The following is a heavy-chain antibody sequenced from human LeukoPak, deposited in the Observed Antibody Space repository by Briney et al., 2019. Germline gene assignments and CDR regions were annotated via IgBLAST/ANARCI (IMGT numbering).Heavy chain of an antibody. D-gene: IGHD3-10*01. CDR2: ISYDGSNK. V-gene: IGHV3-30*19. CDR3: ARDELPPSWGSGSYSYYYYYYGMDV. Sequence: GGSLRLSCAASGFTFSSYGMHWVRQAPGKGLEWVAVISYDGSNKYYADSVKGRFTISRDNSKNTLYLQMNSLRAEDTAVYYCARDELPPSWGSGSYSYYYYYYGMDVWGQGTTVTVSS. J-gene: IGHJ6*02. CDR1: GFTFSSYG.